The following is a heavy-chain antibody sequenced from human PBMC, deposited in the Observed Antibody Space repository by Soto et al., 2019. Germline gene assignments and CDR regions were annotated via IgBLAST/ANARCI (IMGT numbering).Heavy chain of an antibody. CDR1: GYTFTSYG. J-gene: IGHJ1*01. CDR2: ISAFNGDT. Sequence: QVQLVQSGTEVKKPGASVNVSCKAFGYTFTSYGFSWVRQVPGQGLEWLGWISAFNGDTHYSQTMKGRLTVTTDTATTSVHRERRSLTPADTAVYYCTREAGWQRMVPYDWGQDTLVTVS. V-gene: IGHV1-18*01. D-gene: IGHD6-25*01. CDR3: TREAGWQRMVPYD.